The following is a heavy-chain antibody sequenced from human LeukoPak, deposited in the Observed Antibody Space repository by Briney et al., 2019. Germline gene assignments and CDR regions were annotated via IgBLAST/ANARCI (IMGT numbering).Heavy chain of an antibody. CDR2: IYYSGST. V-gene: IGHV4-31*03. CDR1: GGSISSGGYY. D-gene: IGHD2-2*01. CDR3: ARDRWDRTSSWFDP. J-gene: IGHJ5*02. Sequence: SETLSLTCTVSGGSISSGGYYWSWIRQHPGKGLEWIGYIYYSGSTYYNPSLKSRVTISVDTSKNQFSLKLGSVTAADTAVYYCARDRWDRTSSWFDPWGQGTLVTVSS.